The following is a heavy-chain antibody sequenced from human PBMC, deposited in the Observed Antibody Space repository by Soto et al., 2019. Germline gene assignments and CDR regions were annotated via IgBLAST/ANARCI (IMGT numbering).Heavy chain of an antibody. CDR1: GFTFSSYA. CDR3: VFPLGTGYFDY. CDR2: ISGSGGST. J-gene: IGHJ4*02. D-gene: IGHD7-27*01. V-gene: IGHV3-23*01. Sequence: GGSLRLSCAASGFTFSSYAMSWVRQAPGKGLEWVSAISGSGGSTYYADSVKGRFTISGDNSKNTLYLQMNSLRAEDTAVYYCVFPLGTGYFDYWGQGTLVTVSS.